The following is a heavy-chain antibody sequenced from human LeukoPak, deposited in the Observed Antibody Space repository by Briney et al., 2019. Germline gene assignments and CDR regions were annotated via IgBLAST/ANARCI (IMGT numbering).Heavy chain of an antibody. CDR2: IKSKTDGGTT. D-gene: IGHD6-19*01. J-gene: IGHJ4*02. Sequence: GGSLRLSCAASGFTFSNAWMSWVRQAPGKGLEWVGRIKSKTDGGTTDYAAPVKGRFTISRDDSKNTLYLQMNSLKTEDTAVYYCTTGSYSSGWYIRYWGQGTLVTVSS. CDR1: GFTFSNAW. V-gene: IGHV3-15*01. CDR3: TTGSYSSGWYIRY.